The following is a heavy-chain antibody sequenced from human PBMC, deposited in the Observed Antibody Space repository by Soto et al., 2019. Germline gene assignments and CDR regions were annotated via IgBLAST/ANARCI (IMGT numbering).Heavy chain of an antibody. Sequence: SSETLSLTCTVSGGSISSGGYYWSWIRQHPGKGLEWIGYICYSGSTYYNPSLKSRVTISVDTSKNQFSLKLSSVTAADTAVYYCARDRSSTHYYGMDVWGQGTTFTVSS. CDR3: ARDRSSTHYYGMDV. D-gene: IGHD6-13*01. V-gene: IGHV4-31*03. J-gene: IGHJ6*02. CDR1: GGSISSGGYY. CDR2: ICYSGST.